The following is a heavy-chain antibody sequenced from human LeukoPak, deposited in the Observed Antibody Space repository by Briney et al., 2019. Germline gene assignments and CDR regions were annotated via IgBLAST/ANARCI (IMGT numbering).Heavy chain of an antibody. J-gene: IGHJ6*03. CDR2: ISYDGSNK. CDR1: GFTFNNYA. V-gene: IGHV3-30*04. D-gene: IGHD2-2*01. Sequence: GGSLRLSCAASGFTFNNYAMHWVRQAPGKGLQWVAVISYDGSNKYYADSVKGRFTISRGNSKNTLYLQMNSLRAEDTAVYYCAKKIGGYQLPYYYYYYYMDVWGKGTTVTISS. CDR3: AKKIGGYQLPYYYYYYYMDV.